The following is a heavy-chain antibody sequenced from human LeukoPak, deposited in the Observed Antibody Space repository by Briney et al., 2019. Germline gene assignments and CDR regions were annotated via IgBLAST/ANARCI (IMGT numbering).Heavy chain of an antibody. D-gene: IGHD1-26*01. V-gene: IGHV1-69*13. Sequence: ASVKVSCKASGYTFPSYFMHWVRQAPGQGLEWMGGIIPIFGTANYAQKFQGRVTITADGSTSTAYMELSSLRSEDTAVYYCARDSGSYYNRYYYYGMDVWGQGTTVTVSS. CDR2: IIPIFGTA. J-gene: IGHJ6*02. CDR3: ARDSGSYYNRYYYYGMDV. CDR1: GYTFPSYF.